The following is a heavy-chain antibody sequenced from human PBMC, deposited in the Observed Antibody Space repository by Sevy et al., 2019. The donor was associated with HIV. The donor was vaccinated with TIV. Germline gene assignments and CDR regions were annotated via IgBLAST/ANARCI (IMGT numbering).Heavy chain of an antibody. D-gene: IGHD6-13*01. J-gene: IGHJ4*02. CDR1: GFTFGDYC. V-gene: IGHV3-49*04. Sequence: GGSLRPSCTASGFTFGDYCMSWVRQAPGRGLEGVAFLKGDVYGGPVVQAASVRGRFVISRDDSKTIAYLQMNDLKTEDTGVYYCTRWKAAQSIFDYWGQGALVTVSS. CDR3: TRWKAAQSIFDY. CDR2: LKGDVYGGPV.